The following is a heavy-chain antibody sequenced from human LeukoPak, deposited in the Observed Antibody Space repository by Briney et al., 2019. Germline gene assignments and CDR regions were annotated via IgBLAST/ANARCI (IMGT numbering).Heavy chain of an antibody. J-gene: IGHJ5*02. V-gene: IGHV1-8*01. CDR2: MNPNGGNT. Sequence: ASVKVSCKASGYTFTSYDINWVRQATGQGLEWMGWMNPNGGNTGYAQKFQGRVTMTRNTPISTAYMELSSLRSEDTAVYYCARGGVLRYFEGFDPWGQGTLVTVSS. D-gene: IGHD3-9*01. CDR3: ARGGVLRYFEGFDP. CDR1: GYTFTSYD.